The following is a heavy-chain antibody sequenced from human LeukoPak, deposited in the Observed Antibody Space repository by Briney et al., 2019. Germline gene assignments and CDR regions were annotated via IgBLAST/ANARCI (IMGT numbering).Heavy chain of an antibody. CDR2: MNAKSGHT. Sequence: ASVKVSCKASGYTFTSYHIDWVRQAPGQGPEWMGWMNAKSGHTGYAQNLEGRVTMTRDTSTNTAYMELRGLRSEDTAVYYCARDATAAGLYYFDYWGQGTLVTVSS. CDR1: GYTFTSYH. V-gene: IGHV1-8*01. CDR3: ARDATAAGLYYFDY. J-gene: IGHJ4*02. D-gene: IGHD6-13*01.